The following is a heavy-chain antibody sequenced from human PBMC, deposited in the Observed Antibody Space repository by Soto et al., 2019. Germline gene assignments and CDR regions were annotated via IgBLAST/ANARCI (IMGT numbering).Heavy chain of an antibody. V-gene: IGHV3-30*09. J-gene: IGHJ4*02. CDR1: GFTFSNYA. Sequence: QVQLVESGGGVVQPGGSLRLSCVDSGFTFSNYAMHWVRQAPGKGLEWVAAISYDGSNKYYADSVKGRFAISRDNSKNTLYLQLNSLRAEDTAEYYCASRGFQGSYRYIDYWGQGTLVTVSS. CDR2: ISYDGSNK. D-gene: IGHD3-16*02. CDR3: ASRGFQGSYRYIDY.